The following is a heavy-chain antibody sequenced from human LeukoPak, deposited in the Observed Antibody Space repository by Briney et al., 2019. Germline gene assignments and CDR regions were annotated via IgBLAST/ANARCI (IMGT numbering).Heavy chain of an antibody. Sequence: ASVKVSCKASGYTFTGYYMHWVRQAPGKGLEWMGGFDPEDGETIYAQKFQGRVTMTEDTSTDTAYMELSSLRSEDTAVYYCATPRSSSWSLYFQHWGQGTLVTVSS. V-gene: IGHV1-24*01. D-gene: IGHD6-13*01. CDR3: ATPRSSSWSLYFQH. CDR1: GYTFTGYY. J-gene: IGHJ1*01. CDR2: FDPEDGET.